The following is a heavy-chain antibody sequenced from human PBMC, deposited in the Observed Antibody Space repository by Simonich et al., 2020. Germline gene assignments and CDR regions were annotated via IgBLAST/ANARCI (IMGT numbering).Heavy chain of an antibody. J-gene: IGHJ4*02. D-gene: IGHD2-15*01. V-gene: IGHV1-18*01. CDR2: ISAANGNT. CDR3: ARASRGTWWYYYFDY. Sequence: QVQLVRSGAEVKKTVSSVHVSCKASGYTFTSYGISWLRQAPEQGLEWLGLISAANGNTNYAQTLQGRVTMTTDTSTSTAYMELRSLRSDDTAVDYCARASRGTWWYYYFDYWGQGTLVTVSS. CDR1: GYTFTSYG.